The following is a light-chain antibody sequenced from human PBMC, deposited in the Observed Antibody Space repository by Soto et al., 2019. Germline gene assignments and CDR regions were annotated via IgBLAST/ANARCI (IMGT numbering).Light chain of an antibody. Sequence: EIVLTQSPGTLSLSPGERATLSCRASQSVSSSYLAWYQQKPGQPPRLLIYGASSRATGIQPRFSGSGSGTDFTLTIRSLEPEDSAVYYCKQRHMWPITFGQGTRLEIK. CDR1: QSVSSSY. CDR3: KQRHMWPIT. CDR2: GAS. V-gene: IGKV3D-20*02. J-gene: IGKJ5*01.